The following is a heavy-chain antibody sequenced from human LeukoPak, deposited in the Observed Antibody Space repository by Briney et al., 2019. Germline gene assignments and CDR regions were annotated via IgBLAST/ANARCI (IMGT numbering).Heavy chain of an antibody. J-gene: IGHJ5*02. CDR3: ARGSRGSGHYYNCLDP. CDR1: GYSFSSYW. V-gene: IGHV5-51*01. Sequence: GESLKISCKGSGYSFSSYWIAWVRQMPGKGLEWMGIIYPGDSDTRYSPSFQGQVTISADKSISTAYLQWSSLKVSDTAMYYCARGSRGSGHYYNCLDPWGQGTLVTVSS. D-gene: IGHD3-22*01. CDR2: IYPGDSDT.